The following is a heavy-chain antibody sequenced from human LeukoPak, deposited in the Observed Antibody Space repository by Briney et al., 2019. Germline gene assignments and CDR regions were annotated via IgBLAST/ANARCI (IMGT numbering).Heavy chain of an antibody. J-gene: IGHJ4*02. CDR3: ARPCRDGYVCY. CDR2: IWYDGSNK. CDR1: GFTFSSYG. D-gene: IGHD5-12*01. Sequence: GRSLRLSCAASGFTFSSYGIHWVRQAPGKGLEWVAVIWYDGSNKYYADSVKGRFTISRDNSKNTLYLQMNSLRAEDTAVYYCARPCRDGYVCYWGQGTLVTVSS. V-gene: IGHV3-33*01.